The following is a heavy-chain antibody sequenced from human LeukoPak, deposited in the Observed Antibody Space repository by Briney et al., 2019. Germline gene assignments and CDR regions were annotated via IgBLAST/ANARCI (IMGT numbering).Heavy chain of an antibody. CDR3: ARSDILTPEAFDY. CDR1: GYXFTSYG. J-gene: IGHJ4*02. Sequence: ASVKVSCRASGYXFTSYGMSWVRQAPGQGLEWMGWISAYNGNTNYAQKLQGRVTMTTDTSTSTAYMELRSLRSDDTAVYYCARSDILTPEAFDYSGQGTLVTVSS. V-gene: IGHV1-18*01. D-gene: IGHD3-9*01. CDR2: ISAYNGNT.